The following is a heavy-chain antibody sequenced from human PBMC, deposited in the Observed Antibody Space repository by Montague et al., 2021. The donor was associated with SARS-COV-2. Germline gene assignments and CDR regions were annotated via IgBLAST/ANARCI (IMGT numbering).Heavy chain of an antibody. J-gene: IGHJ4*02. CDR1: GGSISSGSYY. CDR2: IYTSGST. Sequence: TLSLTCTVSGGSISSGSYYWNWIRQPAGKGLEWIGRIYTSGSTNYNPSLKSRVTISVDTSKNQFSLKLSSVTAADTAVYYCARESLHLIGYYNDYFDYWGQGTLVTVSS. V-gene: IGHV4-61*02. D-gene: IGHD3-9*01. CDR3: ARESLHLIGYYNDYFDY.